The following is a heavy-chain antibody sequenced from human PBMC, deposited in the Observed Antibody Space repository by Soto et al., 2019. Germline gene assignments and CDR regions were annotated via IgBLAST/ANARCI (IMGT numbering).Heavy chain of an antibody. V-gene: IGHV4-59*08. J-gene: IGHJ4*02. Sequence: PSETLSLTCTVSGGSISSYYWSWIRQPPGKGLEWIGYIYYSGSTNYNPSLKSRVTISVDTSKNQFSLKLSSVTAADTAVYYCAGLWSCYIDYWGQGTLVTVSS. CDR1: GGSISSYY. D-gene: IGHD3-3*01. CDR3: AGLWSCYIDY. CDR2: IYYSGST.